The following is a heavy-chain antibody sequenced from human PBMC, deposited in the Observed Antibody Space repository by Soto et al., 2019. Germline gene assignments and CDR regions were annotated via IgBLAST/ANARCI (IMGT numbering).Heavy chain of an antibody. CDR3: ARYYYDSSGYYYGWFDP. J-gene: IGHJ5*02. Sequence: SETLSLTCTVSGDSISTYYWSWIRQPPGKGLEWIAYIYYTGNTYYNPSLKSRVTISMDTSKNQFSLKLSSVTAADTAVYYCARYYYDSSGYYYGWFDPWGQGTLVTVSS. CDR1: GDSISTYY. D-gene: IGHD3-22*01. V-gene: IGHV4-59*01. CDR2: IYYTGNT.